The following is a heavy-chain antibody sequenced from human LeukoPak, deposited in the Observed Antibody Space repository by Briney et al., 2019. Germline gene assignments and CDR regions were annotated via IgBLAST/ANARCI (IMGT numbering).Heavy chain of an antibody. Sequence: PGRSLILSCAASGFTFSSYAMHWVRQAPGKGLEWVANIKYDGDEEYYVDSVKGRFTISRDNAKNSLYMQLNSLRVEDTAVYYCKSGGAAPGSFDNWGQGTLVTVSP. CDR3: KSGGAAPGSFDN. CDR2: IKYDGDEE. J-gene: IGHJ4*02. CDR1: GFTFSSYA. V-gene: IGHV3-7*01. D-gene: IGHD6-13*01.